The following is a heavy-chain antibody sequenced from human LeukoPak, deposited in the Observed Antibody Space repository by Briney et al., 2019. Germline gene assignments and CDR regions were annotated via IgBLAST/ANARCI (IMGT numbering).Heavy chain of an antibody. CDR1: GFTFSSYW. CDR2: INSDGSST. D-gene: IGHD2-15*01. CDR3: ARAPNPYCSGGSCPSWFDP. Sequence: GGSLRLSCAASGFTFSSYWMHWVRQAPGKGLVWVSRINSDGSSTSYADSVKGRFTISRDNAKNTLYLRMNSLRAEDTAVYYCARAPNPYCSGGSCPSWFDPWGQGTLVTVSS. J-gene: IGHJ5*02. V-gene: IGHV3-74*01.